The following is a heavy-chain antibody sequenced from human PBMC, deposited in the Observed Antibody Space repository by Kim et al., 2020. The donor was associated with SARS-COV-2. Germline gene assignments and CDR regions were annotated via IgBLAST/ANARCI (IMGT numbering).Heavy chain of an antibody. Sequence: SETLSLTCTVSGGSISSYYWSWIRQPPGKGLEWIGYIYYSGSTNYNPSLKSRVTISVDTSKNQFSLKLSSVTAADTAVYYCGSTRDGYKGAFDYWGQGTPVTVSS. V-gene: IGHV4-59*08. CDR2: IYYSGST. D-gene: IGHD5-12*01. CDR3: GSTRDGYKGAFDY. CDR1: GGSISSYY. J-gene: IGHJ4*02.